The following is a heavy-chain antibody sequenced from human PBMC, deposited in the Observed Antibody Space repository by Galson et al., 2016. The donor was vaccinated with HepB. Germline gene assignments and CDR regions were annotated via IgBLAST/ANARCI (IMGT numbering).Heavy chain of an antibody. V-gene: IGHV3-30*18. CDR1: GFTFSSYD. CDR3: AKDYCTGFNCYVDGHYFDY. CDR2: MSYDGSKK. Sequence: SLRLSCAASGFTFSSYDMHWVRQAPGKGLEWMTVMSYDGSKKYYADSVKGRFTISRDNSKSTLYLQMNSLRTEDTAVYYCAKDYCTGFNCYVDGHYFDYWGQGMLVTVSS. D-gene: IGHD2-15*01. J-gene: IGHJ4*02.